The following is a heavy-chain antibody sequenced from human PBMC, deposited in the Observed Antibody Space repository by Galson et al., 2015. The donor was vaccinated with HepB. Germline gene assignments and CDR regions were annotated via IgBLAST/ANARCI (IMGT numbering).Heavy chain of an antibody. V-gene: IGHV3-23*01. J-gene: IGHJ4*02. CDR3: AMNIVVVPAATDC. CDR1: GFTFGTYA. Sequence: SLRLSCAASGFTFGTYAMSWVRQTPGKGLEWVSLISSSGGSTFYADSVKGRFTVSRDNSKDTLYLQMNSLRAEDTAVYYCAMNIVVVPAATDCWGQGTLVTVSS. CDR2: ISSSGGST. D-gene: IGHD2-2*01.